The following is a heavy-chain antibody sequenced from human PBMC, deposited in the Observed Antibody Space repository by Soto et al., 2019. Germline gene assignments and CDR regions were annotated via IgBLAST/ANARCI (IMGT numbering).Heavy chain of an antibody. CDR3: ARDAWDIVVVPAAITPLYYYYYGMDV. V-gene: IGHV1-18*04. D-gene: IGHD2-2*02. J-gene: IGHJ6*02. Sequence: ASVKVSCKASGYTFTSYGISWVRQAPGQGLEWMGWISAYNGNTNYAQKLQGRVTMTTDTSTSTAYMELRSLRSDDTAVYYCARDAWDIVVVPAAITPLYYYYYGMDVWGQGTTVTVSS. CDR1: GYTFTSYG. CDR2: ISAYNGNT.